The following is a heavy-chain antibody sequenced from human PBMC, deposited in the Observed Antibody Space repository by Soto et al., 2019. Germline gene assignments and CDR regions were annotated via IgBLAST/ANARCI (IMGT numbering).Heavy chain of an antibody. V-gene: IGHV1-8*01. Sequence: ASVKVSCKASGYTFTSYDISWVRQATGQGLEWMGWMNPNSGNTGYAQKFRGRVTMTRNTSISTAYMELSSLRSEDTAVYYCARSRSITYYDFWSGYLPDYGMDVWGQGTTVTVSS. CDR1: GYTFTSYD. J-gene: IGHJ6*02. CDR3: ARSRSITYYDFWSGYLPDYGMDV. CDR2: MNPNSGNT. D-gene: IGHD3-3*01.